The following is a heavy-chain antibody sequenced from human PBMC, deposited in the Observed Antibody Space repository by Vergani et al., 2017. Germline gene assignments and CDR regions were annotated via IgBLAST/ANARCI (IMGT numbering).Heavy chain of an antibody. CDR2: ISGSGGST. V-gene: IGHV3-23*01. J-gene: IGHJ3*02. Sequence: EVQLLESGGGLVQPGGSLRLSCAASGFTFSSYAMSWVRQAPGKGLEWVSDISGSGGSTYYADSVKGRFSISRDNSKNTLYLQMNSLRAEDTAVHYCANIRIAALLDAFDIWGQGTMVTVSS. D-gene: IGHD6-6*01. CDR3: ANIRIAALLDAFDI. CDR1: GFTFSSYA.